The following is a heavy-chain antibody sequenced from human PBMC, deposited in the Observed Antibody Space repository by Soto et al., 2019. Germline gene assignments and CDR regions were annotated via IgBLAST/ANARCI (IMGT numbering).Heavy chain of an antibody. CDR2: IGGTGGGI. V-gene: IGHV3-23*01. Sequence: EVLLLESGGGLVQPGGSLRLSCAASGFTFSDYAMRWVRQAPGKGLECVSVIGGTGGGINYADSVKGRFTISRDNSENTLDLQMNDLRVEDTAVYYFAKDGIPYNGLNDGFDIWGHGTMVTVTS. D-gene: IGHD1-20*01. J-gene: IGHJ3*02. CDR1: GFTFSDYA. CDR3: AKDGIPYNGLNDGFDI.